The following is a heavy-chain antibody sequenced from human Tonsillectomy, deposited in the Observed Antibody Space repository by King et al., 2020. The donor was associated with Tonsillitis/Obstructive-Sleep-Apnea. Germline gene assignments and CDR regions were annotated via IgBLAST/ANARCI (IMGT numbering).Heavy chain of an antibody. D-gene: IGHD3-3*01. CDR1: GGSFSGYY. CDR3: ARVEGRRFDYDFWSGYPSWFDP. CDR2: INHSGST. V-gene: IGHV4-34*01. Sequence: VQLQQWGAGLLKPSETLSLTCAVYGGSFSGYYWSWIRQPPGKGLEWIGEINHSGSTNYNPSLKSRVTISVDTSKNQFSLKLSSVTAADTAVYYCARVEGRRFDYDFWSGYPSWFDPWGQGTLVTVSS. J-gene: IGHJ5*02.